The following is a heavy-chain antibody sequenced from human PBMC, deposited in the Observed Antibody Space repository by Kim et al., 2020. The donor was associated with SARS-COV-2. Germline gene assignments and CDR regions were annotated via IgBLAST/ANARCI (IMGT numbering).Heavy chain of an antibody. CDR3: AKRTDSAQYFDY. Sequence: AAAVMGRVTISRRNSNNTLSLEMNSLRPEDTAVYYCAKRTDSAQYFDYWGQGTLVTVSS. J-gene: IGHJ4*02. D-gene: IGHD2-21*02. V-gene: IGHV3-30*02.